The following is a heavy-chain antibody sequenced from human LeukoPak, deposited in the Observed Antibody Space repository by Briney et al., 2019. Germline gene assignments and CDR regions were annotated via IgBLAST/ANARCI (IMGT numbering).Heavy chain of an antibody. CDR2: IYYSGST. J-gene: IGHJ6*03. V-gene: IGHV4-59*12. CDR3: ARKSYYYDSSGKGGSYYYYSMDA. Sequence: SETLSLTCTVSCGSISSYYWSWIRQPPGKGLEWIGYIYYSGSTNYNPSLKSRVTISVDTSKNQFSLKLSSVTAADTAVYYCARKSYYYDSSGKGGSYYYYSMDAWGKGTTVTVSS. D-gene: IGHD3-22*01. CDR1: CGSISSYY.